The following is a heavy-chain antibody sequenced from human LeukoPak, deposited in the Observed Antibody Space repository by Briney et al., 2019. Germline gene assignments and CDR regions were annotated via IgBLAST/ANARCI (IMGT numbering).Heavy chain of an antibody. J-gene: IGHJ4*02. V-gene: IGHV1-24*01. CDR2: FHPEDGET. Sequence: ASVKVSCMVSGDTLTALSMHWVRQAHGKGLEWMGGFHPEDGETIYAQKFQGRVTMTEDTSTDTAYMELSSLRSDDTAVYYCTTGKIYCSTTSCSDDYWGQGTLVTVSS. CDR1: GDTLTALS. D-gene: IGHD2-2*01. CDR3: TTGKIYCSTTSCSDDY.